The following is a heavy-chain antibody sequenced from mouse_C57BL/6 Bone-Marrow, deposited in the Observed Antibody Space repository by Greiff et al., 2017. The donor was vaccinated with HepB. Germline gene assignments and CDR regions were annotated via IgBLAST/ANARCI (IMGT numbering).Heavy chain of an antibody. J-gene: IGHJ3*01. V-gene: IGHV5-12*01. CDR2: ISNGGGST. CDR1: GFTFSDYY. D-gene: IGHD1-1*01. Sequence: EVKLMESGGGLVQPGGSLKLSCAASGFTFSDYYMYWVRQTPEKRLEWVAYISNGGGSTYYPDTVKGRFTISRDNAKNTLYLQMSRLKSEDTAMYYCARHEYYGSSWGFAYWGQGTLVTVSA. CDR3: ARHEYYGSSWGFAY.